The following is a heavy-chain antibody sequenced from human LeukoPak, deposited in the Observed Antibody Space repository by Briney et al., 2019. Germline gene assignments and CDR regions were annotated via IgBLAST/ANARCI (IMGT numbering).Heavy chain of an antibody. CDR2: INPKSGGT. J-gene: IGHJ4*02. V-gene: IGHV1-2*02. Sequence: ASVTVSFTASAGTFTIYAISWVRQAPGQGLEWMGWINPKSGGTNYAQKFQGRVTMTRDTSISTAYMELSRLRSDDTAVYYCARGFTARLFFAYWGQGTLVTVSS. D-gene: IGHD6-6*01. CDR3: ARGFTARLFFAY. CDR1: AGTFTIYA.